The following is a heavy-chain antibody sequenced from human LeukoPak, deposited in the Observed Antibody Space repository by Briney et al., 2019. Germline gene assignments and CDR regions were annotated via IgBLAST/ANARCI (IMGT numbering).Heavy chain of an antibody. CDR3: GRDYNYYSMDV. CDR1: GFTFSSYW. J-gene: IGHJ6*03. V-gene: IGHV3-74*03. Sequence: SGGSLTLSCAASGFTFSSYWMHWVRQAPGKGLVWVSRINSDGGSPAYADFVKDRFTISRDNAKSTLYLQMNSLRDEDMAVYYCGRDYNYYSMDVWGKGTAVTVSS. CDR2: INSDGGSP.